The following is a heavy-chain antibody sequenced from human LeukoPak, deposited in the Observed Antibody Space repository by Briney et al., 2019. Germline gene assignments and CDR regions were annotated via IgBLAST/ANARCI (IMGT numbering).Heavy chain of an antibody. CDR3: ARDRDPYGETQFDY. J-gene: IGHJ4*02. CDR1: GGTFSSYA. Sequence: GSSVKVSCKASGGTFSSYAISWVRQAPGQGLEWMGWINPNSGGTNYAQKFQGRVTITADESTSTAYMELSSLRSEDTAVYYCARDRDPYGETQFDYWGQGTLVTVSS. CDR2: INPNSGGT. D-gene: IGHD4-17*01. V-gene: IGHV1-69*01.